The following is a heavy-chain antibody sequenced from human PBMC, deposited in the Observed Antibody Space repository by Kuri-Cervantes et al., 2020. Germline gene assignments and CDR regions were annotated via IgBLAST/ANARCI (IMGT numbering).Heavy chain of an antibody. CDR3: AEHRDYYDSSGYLIGWFDP. CDR2: IYHSGST. Sequence: ESLKISCTVSGGSISSYYWSWIRQPPGKGLEWIGSIYHSGSTYYNPSLKSRVTISVDTSKNQFSLKLSSVTAADTAVYYCAEHRDYYDSSGYLIGWFDPWGQGTLVTVSS. J-gene: IGHJ5*02. D-gene: IGHD3-22*01. CDR1: GGSISSYY. V-gene: IGHV4-59*04.